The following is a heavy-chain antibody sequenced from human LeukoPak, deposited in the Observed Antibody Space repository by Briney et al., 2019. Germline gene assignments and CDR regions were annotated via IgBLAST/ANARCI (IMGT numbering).Heavy chain of an antibody. CDR1: GYTFTSYG. J-gene: IGHJ6*03. D-gene: IGHD3-3*01. Sequence: ASVKVSCRASGYTFTSYGISWVRQAPGQGLEWMGWISAYNGYTNYAQKLQGRVTMTTDTSTSTAYMELRSLRSDDTAVYYCASTGAEDYDFWSGYGHYVDVWGKGTTVTVSS. CDR3: ASTGAEDYDFWSGYGHYVDV. V-gene: IGHV1-18*01. CDR2: ISAYNGYT.